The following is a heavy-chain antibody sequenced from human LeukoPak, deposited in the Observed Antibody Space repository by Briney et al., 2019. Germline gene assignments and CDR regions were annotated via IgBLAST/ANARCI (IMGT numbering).Heavy chain of an antibody. D-gene: IGHD2-15*01. CDR1: GFTFSSYA. J-gene: IGHJ4*02. Sequence: GGSLRLSCAASGFTFSSYATSWVRQAPGKGLEWVSAISGSGGSTYYADSVKGRFTISRDNSKNTLYLQMNSLRAEDTAVYYCAKSDGRLLAYYFDYWGQGTLVTVSS. CDR3: AKSDGRLLAYYFDY. V-gene: IGHV3-23*01. CDR2: ISGSGGST.